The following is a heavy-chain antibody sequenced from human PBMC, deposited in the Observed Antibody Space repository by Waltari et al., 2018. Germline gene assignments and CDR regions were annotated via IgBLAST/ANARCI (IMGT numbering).Heavy chain of an antibody. V-gene: IGHV1-3*03. Sequence: QVQLVQSGAEVKKPGASVKVSCKASGYTFTSYDINWVRQAPGQRLEWMGWINAGNGNTKYSQEFQGRVTITRDTSASTAYMELSSLRSEDMAVYYCARSYYYDSSGYHWFDPWGQGTLVIVSS. D-gene: IGHD3-22*01. J-gene: IGHJ5*02. CDR3: ARSYYYDSSGYHWFDP. CDR2: INAGNGNT. CDR1: GYTFTSYD.